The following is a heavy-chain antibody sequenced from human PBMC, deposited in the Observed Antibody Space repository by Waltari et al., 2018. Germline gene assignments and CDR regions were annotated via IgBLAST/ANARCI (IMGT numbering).Heavy chain of an antibody. CDR1: GFTFSSYA. CDR2: ISGSGGST. J-gene: IGHJ4*02. V-gene: IGHV3-23*04. D-gene: IGHD6-13*01. Sequence: EVQLVESGGGLVQPGGSLRLSCAASGFTFSSYALSWVRQAPGKGLEWVSAISGSGGSTYYADSVKGRFTISRDNSKNTLYLQMNSLRAEDTAVYYCAKDRARYSSWYYEIDYWGQGTLVTVSS. CDR3: AKDRARYSSWYYEIDY.